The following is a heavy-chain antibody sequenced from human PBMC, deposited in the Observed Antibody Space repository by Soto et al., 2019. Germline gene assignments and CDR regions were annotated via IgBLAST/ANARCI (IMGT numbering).Heavy chain of an antibody. V-gene: IGHV4-39*01. CDR1: GGSITSSSYY. J-gene: IGHJ5*02. CDR3: APQDVGGRSVYTFDP. CDR2: IYYSGST. Sequence: QLHLRESGPGLVKPSETLSLTCTVSGGSITSSSYYWGWIRQPPGKGLEWIGSIYYSGSTYYNPSRKSRLTMSVDTSKTPFSLKLSSVPAADTAVYYCAPQDVGGRSVYTFDPWGQGTPVTVAS. D-gene: IGHD1-26*01.